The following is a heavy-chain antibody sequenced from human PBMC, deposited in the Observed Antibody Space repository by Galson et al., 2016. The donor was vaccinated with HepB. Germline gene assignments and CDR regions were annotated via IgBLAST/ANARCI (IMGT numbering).Heavy chain of an antibody. V-gene: IGHV1-8*01. CDR1: GYTLSNFD. J-gene: IGHJ4*02. D-gene: IGHD1-1*01. Sequence: SVKVSCKASGYTLSNFDVNWVRQAPGQGLEWMGWMNPNNGDTGYGQEFQGRLSLTRDRSKTTAYMELSSLQFEDTAVYYCVRSIRTGHLDYWAQGTLITVAS. CDR3: VRSIRTGHLDY. CDR2: MNPNNGDT.